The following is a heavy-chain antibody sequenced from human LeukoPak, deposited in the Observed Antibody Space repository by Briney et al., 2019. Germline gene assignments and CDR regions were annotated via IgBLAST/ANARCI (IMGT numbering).Heavy chain of an antibody. CDR3: ARSGGDAFDI. CDR1: GFTFSSYW. V-gene: IGHV3-74*01. Sequence: GSLRLSCAASGFTFSSYWMHWVRQAPGKGLVWVSRINGDGSRTSYADSVKGRFTISRDNAKNTLYLQMKSLRAEDTAVYYCARSGGDAFDIWGQGTMVIVSS. D-gene: IGHD3-10*01. CDR2: INGDGSRT. J-gene: IGHJ3*02.